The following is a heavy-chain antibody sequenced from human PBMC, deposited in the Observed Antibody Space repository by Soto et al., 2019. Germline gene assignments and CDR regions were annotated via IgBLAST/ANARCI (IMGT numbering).Heavy chain of an antibody. CDR3: ARDLPLYDDFPSNWFDP. CDR2: IIPIIGLA. CDR1: GGTFSNYI. J-gene: IGHJ5*02. Sequence: ASVKVSCKASGGTFSNYIINWVRQAPGQGLEWMGRIIPIIGLANYAQNFQGRATITADKSTSTAYMELSSLRSEDTAVYYCARDLPLYDDFPSNWFDPWGQGTLVTVSS. V-gene: IGHV1-69*04. D-gene: IGHD4-17*01.